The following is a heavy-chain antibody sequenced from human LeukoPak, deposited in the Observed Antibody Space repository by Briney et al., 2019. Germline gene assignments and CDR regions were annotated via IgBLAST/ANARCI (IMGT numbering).Heavy chain of an antibody. CDR3: ARLGYCSRPSCYFQFDY. V-gene: IGHV4-39*01. Sequence: SETLSLTCTVSGGSISSSSYYWGWIRQPPGKGLEWIGSIYYSGSTYYNPSLKSRVTIFVDTSKNQFSLKLSSVTAADTAVYSCARLGYCSRPSCYFQFDYWGPGTLVTVSS. D-gene: IGHD2-2*01. CDR1: GGSISSSSYY. J-gene: IGHJ4*02. CDR2: IYYSGST.